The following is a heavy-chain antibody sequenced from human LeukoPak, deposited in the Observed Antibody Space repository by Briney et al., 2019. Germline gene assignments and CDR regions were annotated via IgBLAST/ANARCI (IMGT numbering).Heavy chain of an antibody. Sequence: PGGSLRLSCAASGFTFGSYSMNWVRRAPGKGLEWVSSISSSSSYIYYADSVKGRFTISRDNAKNSLYLQMNSLRAEDTAVYYCARNKKGDRYTYGHDYWGQGTLVTVSS. CDR3: ARNKKGDRYTYGHDY. CDR1: GFTFGSYS. V-gene: IGHV3-21*01. CDR2: ISSSSSYI. J-gene: IGHJ4*02. D-gene: IGHD5-18*01.